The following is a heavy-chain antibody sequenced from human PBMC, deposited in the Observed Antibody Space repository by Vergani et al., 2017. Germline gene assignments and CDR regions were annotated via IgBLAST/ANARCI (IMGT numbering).Heavy chain of an antibody. CDR3: ATPRTVTTGGMEV. Sequence: EVQLVQSGAEVKKPGATMKISCKVSGYTFTDHYMHWGKQAPGKGLEWMGLVDPEDGEKIYAEKFKGRVTIAADTSTDTANLELSSLRSEDTAVYYCATPRTVTTGGMEVSGQGTTVIVSS. V-gene: IGHV1-69-2*01. CDR2: VDPEDGEK. J-gene: IGHJ6*02. CDR1: GYTFTDHY. D-gene: IGHD4-17*01.